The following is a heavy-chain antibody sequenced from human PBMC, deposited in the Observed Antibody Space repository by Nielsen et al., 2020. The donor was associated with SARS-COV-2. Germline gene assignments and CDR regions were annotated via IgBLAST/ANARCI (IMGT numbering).Heavy chain of an antibody. Sequence: WIRQPPGKGLEWIGSIYYSGSTYYNPSLKSRVTISVDTSKNQFSLKLSSVTAADTAVYYCARDLDIVLMVYVPAGLFDYWGQGTLVTVSS. D-gene: IGHD2-8*01. V-gene: IGHV4-39*07. CDR2: IYYSGST. J-gene: IGHJ4*02. CDR3: ARDLDIVLMVYVPAGLFDY.